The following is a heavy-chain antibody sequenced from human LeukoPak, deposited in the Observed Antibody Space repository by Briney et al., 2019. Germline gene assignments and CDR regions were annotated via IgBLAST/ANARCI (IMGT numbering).Heavy chain of an antibody. Sequence: PSETLSLTCTVSGGSISNYYWSWIRQPPGKGLEWIGYINYSGRSNYNPSLKGRVTMSLDTSKDKFSLKLNSLTAADTAVYYCAGRQHIVVQTATRGDFDIWGQGTMVTVSS. J-gene: IGHJ3*02. CDR3: AGRQHIVVQTATRGDFDI. D-gene: IGHD2-21*02. V-gene: IGHV4-59*01. CDR1: GGSISNYY. CDR2: INYSGRS.